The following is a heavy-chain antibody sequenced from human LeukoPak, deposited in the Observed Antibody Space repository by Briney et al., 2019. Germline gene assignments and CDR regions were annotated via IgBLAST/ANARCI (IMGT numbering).Heavy chain of an antibody. CDR3: GRDYSGYGVFDY. CDR1: AYSISSGYY. Sequence: SETLSLTCAVSAYSISSGYYWVWIRQPPGKGLEWIGSINHSRSTYYNPSLKNRVTISVDTSQNQFSLKLSSVTASGTAVYYCGRDYSGYGVFDYWGQGTLVTVSS. CDR2: INHSRST. V-gene: IGHV4-38-2*02. D-gene: IGHD5-12*01. J-gene: IGHJ4*02.